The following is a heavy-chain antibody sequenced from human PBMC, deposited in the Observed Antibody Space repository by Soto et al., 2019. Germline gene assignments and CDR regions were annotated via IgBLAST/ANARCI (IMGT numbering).Heavy chain of an antibody. D-gene: IGHD3-22*01. Sequence: QVQLVQSGAEVVKPGASLTISCRASGYTVSSFYLHWVRQAPGQGLEWMGVMRPSDGSTNYAQKFQGRVTMTRATSTNTVYMDLSSLRSDDTAGYYCARGPALRYYDMSGYRGSFEYWGLGTLVTVSS. CDR3: ARGPALRYYDMSGYRGSFEY. CDR2: MRPSDGST. CDR1: GYTVSSFY. V-gene: IGHV1-46*01. J-gene: IGHJ4*02.